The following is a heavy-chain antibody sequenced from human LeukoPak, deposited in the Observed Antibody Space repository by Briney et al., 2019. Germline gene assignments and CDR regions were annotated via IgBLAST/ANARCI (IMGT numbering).Heavy chain of an antibody. V-gene: IGHV3-21*01. CDR1: GFTFSSYW. Sequence: GGSLRLSCAASGFTFSSYWMHWVRQAPGKGLVWVSSITSSSTYIYYADSVKGRFTISRDNAKNSLYLQMSSLRAEDTAVYYCTRVEETATTAAIIRKYSYYYYYMDVWGKGNTVTVSS. D-gene: IGHD4-11*01. J-gene: IGHJ6*03. CDR2: ITSSSTYI. CDR3: TRVEETATTAAIIRKYSYYYYYMDV.